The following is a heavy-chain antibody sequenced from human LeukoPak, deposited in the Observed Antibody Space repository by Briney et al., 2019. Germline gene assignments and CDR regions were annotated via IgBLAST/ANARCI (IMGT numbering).Heavy chain of an antibody. CDR1: GFTFSNAW. Sequence: GGSLRLSRAASGFTFSNAWMSWVRQAPGKGLEWVGRIKSKTDGGTTDYAAPVKGRFTISRDDSKSTLYLQMNSLKTEDTAVYCCTTGVVITGQGDDYWGQGTLVTVSS. V-gene: IGHV3-15*01. D-gene: IGHD3-22*01. CDR2: IKSKTDGGTT. J-gene: IGHJ4*02. CDR3: TTGVVITGQGDDY.